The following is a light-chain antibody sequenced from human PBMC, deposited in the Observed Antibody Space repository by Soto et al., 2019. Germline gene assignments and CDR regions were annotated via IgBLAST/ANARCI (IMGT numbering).Light chain of an antibody. V-gene: IGLV1-47*01. CDR3: AAWDDSLSGPV. CDR2: RNN. J-gene: IGLJ2*01. CDR1: SSNIGSKY. Sequence: QSALTQPPSASGTPRQRVIISCSGSSSNIGSKYVYWYQQLPGTAPKLLIYRNNQRPSGVPDRFSGSKSGTSASLAISGLRSEGEADYYCAAWDDSLSGPVFGGGTQLTVL.